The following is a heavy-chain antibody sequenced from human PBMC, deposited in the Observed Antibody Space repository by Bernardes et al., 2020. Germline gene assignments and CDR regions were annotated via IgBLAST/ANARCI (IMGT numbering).Heavy chain of an antibody. J-gene: IGHJ4*02. CDR3: AKSIRTVAGTYFDS. Sequence: GGSLRLSCAVSGFTFSSYAMTWVRQAPGKGLEWVSAISGSGDSTYYADSLKGRFTISRDNSKNTLYLQMNSLRAEDTAVYYCAKSIRTVAGTYFDSWGQGTLVTVSS. CDR2: ISGSGDST. CDR1: GFTFSSYA. D-gene: IGHD6-19*01. V-gene: IGHV3-23*01.